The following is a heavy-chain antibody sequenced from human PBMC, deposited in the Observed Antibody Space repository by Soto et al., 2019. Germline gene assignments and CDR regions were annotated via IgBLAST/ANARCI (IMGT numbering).Heavy chain of an antibody. CDR3: ARATGYYDFWSGPYYFDY. D-gene: IGHD3-3*01. CDR2: ISSSGSTI. CDR1: GFPFSSYE. J-gene: IGHJ4*02. V-gene: IGHV3-48*03. Sequence: VRLSCAASGFPFSSYEMHWVRQAPGKGLEWVSYISSSGSTIYYADSVKGRFTISRDNAKNSLYLQMNSLRAEDTAVYYCARATGYYDFWSGPYYFDYWGQGTLVTVSS.